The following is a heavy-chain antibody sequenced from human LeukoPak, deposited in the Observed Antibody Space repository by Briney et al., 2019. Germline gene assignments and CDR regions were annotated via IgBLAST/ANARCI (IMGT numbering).Heavy chain of an antibody. Sequence: GGSLRLSCAASGFTFSSYAMSWVRQAPGKGLEWVSAISGGGGSTYYADSVKGRFTISRDNSKNTLYLQMNSLRAEDTAVYYCAKASLRYFDWLFDYWGQGTLVTVSS. CDR3: AKASLRYFDWLFDY. D-gene: IGHD3-9*01. J-gene: IGHJ4*02. CDR2: ISGGGGST. CDR1: GFTFSSYA. V-gene: IGHV3-23*01.